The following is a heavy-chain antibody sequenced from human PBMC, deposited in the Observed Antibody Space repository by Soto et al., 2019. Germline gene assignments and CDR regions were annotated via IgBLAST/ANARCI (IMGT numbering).Heavy chain of an antibody. D-gene: IGHD6-19*01. Sequence: QVQLVQSGAEVKKPGASVKVSCKASGYTFTSYGISWVRQAPGQGLEWMGWISAYNGNTNYAQQLQGRVTMTTDTTTSTAYMELRSLRSDDTAVYYCARCLAAVAGASYYDLDVWGQGTTVTVSS. V-gene: IGHV1-18*01. CDR3: ARCLAAVAGASYYDLDV. CDR1: GYTFTSYG. J-gene: IGHJ6*02. CDR2: ISAYNGNT.